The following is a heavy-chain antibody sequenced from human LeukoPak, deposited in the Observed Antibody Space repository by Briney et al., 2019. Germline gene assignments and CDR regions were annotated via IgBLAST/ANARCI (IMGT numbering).Heavy chain of an antibody. D-gene: IGHD3-9*01. V-gene: IGHV3-7*03. Sequence: GGSLRLSCAASGFTFSSYWMSWVRQAPGKGLEWVANIKQDGSEKYYVDSVKGRFTISRDNAKNSLYLQMNSLRAEDTAVYYCARGIRCFDWLPDVYFDYWGQGTLVTVSS. CDR3: ARGIRCFDWLPDVYFDY. CDR2: IKQDGSEK. CDR1: GFTFSSYW. J-gene: IGHJ4*02.